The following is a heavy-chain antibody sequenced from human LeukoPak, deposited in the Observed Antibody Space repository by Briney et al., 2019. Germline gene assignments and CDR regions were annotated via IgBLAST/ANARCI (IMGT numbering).Heavy chain of an antibody. J-gene: IGHJ3*02. CDR3: ATRYCSSTSCYLGAFDI. D-gene: IGHD2-2*01. CDR2: IIPIFGTA. Sequence: SSVKVSCKASGGTFSSYAISWVRQAPGQGLEWMGGIIPIFGTANYAQKLQGRVTITADKSTSTAYMELSSLRSEDTAVYYCATRYCSSTSCYLGAFDIWGQGTMVTVSS. V-gene: IGHV1-69*06. CDR1: GGTFSSYA.